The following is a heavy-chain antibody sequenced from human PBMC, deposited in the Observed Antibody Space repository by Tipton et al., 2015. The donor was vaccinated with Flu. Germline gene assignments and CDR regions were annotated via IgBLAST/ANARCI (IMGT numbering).Heavy chain of an antibody. D-gene: IGHD6-13*01. J-gene: IGHJ3*02. CDR3: ARHAGSSTADAFDI. CDR2: MYYSGST. CDR1: GYSISSGHY. Sequence: TLSLTCTVSGYSISSGHYWAWIRQSPGKGLEWIATMYYSGSTYYNPSLNSRVTISVDTSENQFSLKVRSVTAADTAVYYCARHAGSSTADAFDIWGQGTLVSVSS. V-gene: IGHV4-38-2*02.